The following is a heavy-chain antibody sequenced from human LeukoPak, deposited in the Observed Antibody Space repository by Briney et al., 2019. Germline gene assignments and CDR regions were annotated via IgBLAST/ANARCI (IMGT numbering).Heavy chain of an antibody. D-gene: IGHD3-10*01. J-gene: IGHJ3*02. CDR2: IYTSGST. CDR3: ARGSGLYLWFGAGTGAFDI. V-gene: IGHV4-4*07. Sequence: PSETLSLTCTVSGGSITGYYWNWIRQPAGKGLEWIGRIYTSGSTNSNPSLKSRVTMSVDTSKNQLSLKLSSVTAADTAVYYCARGSGLYLWFGAGTGAFDIWGQGTMVTVSS. CDR1: GGSITGYY.